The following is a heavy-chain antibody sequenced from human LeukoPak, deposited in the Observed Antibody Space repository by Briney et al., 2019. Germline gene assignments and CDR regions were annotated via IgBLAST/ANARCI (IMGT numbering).Heavy chain of an antibody. CDR1: GYTFTSYG. CDR2: ISAYNGNT. V-gene: IGHV1-18*01. CDR3: ARDTPQGYYYDSSGYYDSDAFDI. D-gene: IGHD3-22*01. J-gene: IGHJ3*02. Sequence: ASVKVSCKASGYTFTSYGISWVRQAPGQGLEWMGWISAYNGNTNYAQKLQGRVTMTIDTSTSTAYMELRSLRSDDTAVYYCARDTPQGYYYDSSGYYDSDAFDIWGQGTMVTVSS.